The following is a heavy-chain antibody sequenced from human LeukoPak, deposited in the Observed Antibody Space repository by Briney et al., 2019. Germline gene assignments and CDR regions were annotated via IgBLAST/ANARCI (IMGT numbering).Heavy chain of an antibody. CDR3: ARDSYSSIADY. D-gene: IGHD6-13*01. CDR2: IKQDGSEK. V-gene: IGHV3-7*01. J-gene: IGHJ4*02. CDR1: GFTFSGYW. Sequence: GGSLRLSCAVSGFTFSGYWMNWVRQSPGKGLEWVANIKQDGSEKYYVDSVKGRFTISRDNAKNSLYLQMNSLRAEDTAVYYCARDSYSSIADYWGQGARVIVSS.